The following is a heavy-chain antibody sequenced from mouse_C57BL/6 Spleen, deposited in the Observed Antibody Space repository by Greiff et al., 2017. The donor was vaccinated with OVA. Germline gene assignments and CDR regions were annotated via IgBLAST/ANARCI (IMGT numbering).Heavy chain of an antibody. Sequence: EVHLVESGGGLVKPGGSLKLSCAASGFTFSSYTMSWVRQTPEKRLEWVATISGGGGNTYYPDSVKGRFTISRDNAKNTRYLQMSSLRSEDTALYDCARPDFDYWGQGTTLTVSS. J-gene: IGHJ2*01. CDR1: GFTFSSYT. CDR2: ISGGGGNT. V-gene: IGHV5-9*04. CDR3: ARPDFDY.